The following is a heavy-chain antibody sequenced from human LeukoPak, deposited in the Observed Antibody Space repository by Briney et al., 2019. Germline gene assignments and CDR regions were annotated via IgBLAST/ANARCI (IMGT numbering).Heavy chain of an antibody. CDR1: GFTFSTYA. D-gene: IGHD3-3*01. Sequence: GGSLRLSCAASGFTFSTYAMSWVRQAPGKGLEWVSAIGGSGGATYYLDSVKGRFTISRDNSKNTLFLQMNSLRAEDTALYYCAKDTRPYDFWSGHLFDPWGQGTLVTVSS. CDR2: IGGSGGAT. J-gene: IGHJ5*02. CDR3: AKDTRPYDFWSGHLFDP. V-gene: IGHV3-23*01.